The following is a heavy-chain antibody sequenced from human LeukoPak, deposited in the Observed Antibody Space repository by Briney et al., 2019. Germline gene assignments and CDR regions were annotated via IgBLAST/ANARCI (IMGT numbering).Heavy chain of an antibody. CDR3: ASGGIYYGAAFDF. CDR2: ISAYNGNT. V-gene: IGHV1-18*01. CDR1: GYTFTSYG. J-gene: IGHJ4*02. D-gene: IGHD1-26*01. Sequence: ASVKVSCKASGYTFTSYGISWVRQAPGQGLEWMGWISAYNGNTNYAQKLQGRVTMTTDTSTSTAYMELRSLRAEDTALYYCASGGIYYGAAFDFWGQGTLVTVSS.